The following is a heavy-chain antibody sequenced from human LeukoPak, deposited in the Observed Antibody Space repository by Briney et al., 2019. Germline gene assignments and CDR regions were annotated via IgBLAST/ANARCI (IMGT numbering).Heavy chain of an antibody. CDR2: ISYDGSNK. V-gene: IGHV3-30*18. J-gene: IGHJ4*02. D-gene: IGHD3-3*01. CDR3: AKPYYDFWSGYYAYFDY. Sequence: GGSLRLSCAASGFTFSSYGMHWVRQAPGKGLEWVAVISYDGSNKYYADSVKGRFTISRDNSKNTLYLQMNSLRAEDTAVYYCAKPYYDFWSGYYAYFDYWGQGTLVTVSS. CDR1: GFTFSSYG.